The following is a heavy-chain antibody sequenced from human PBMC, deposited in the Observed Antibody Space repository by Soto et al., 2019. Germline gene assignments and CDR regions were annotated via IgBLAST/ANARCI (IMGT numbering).Heavy chain of an antibody. CDR1: GFTFSTYW. Sequence: EVQLVESGGGLVQPGGSLRLSCEVSGFTFSTYWMHWVRQAPGKGRVWVSRINSGGSSSNYADSVKGRFTISRDNAKNTLYLQMDSLRTEDTAVYYCVRGAPFDYWGQGTLVTVSS. V-gene: IGHV3-74*01. CDR3: VRGAPFDY. CDR2: INSGGSSS. J-gene: IGHJ4*02.